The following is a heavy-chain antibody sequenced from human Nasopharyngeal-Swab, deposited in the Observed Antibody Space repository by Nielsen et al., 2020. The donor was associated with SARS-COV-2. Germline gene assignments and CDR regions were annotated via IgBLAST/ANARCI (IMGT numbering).Heavy chain of an antibody. V-gene: IGHV4-34*01. CDR3: ARAIFGVVIIFNYYYMDV. J-gene: IGHJ6*03. D-gene: IGHD3-3*01. CDR2: INHSGST. Sequence: RQAPGKGREWIGEINHSGSTNYNPSLKSRVTISVDTSKNQFSLKLSSVTAADTAVYYCARAIFGVVIIFNYYYMDVWGKGTTVTVSS.